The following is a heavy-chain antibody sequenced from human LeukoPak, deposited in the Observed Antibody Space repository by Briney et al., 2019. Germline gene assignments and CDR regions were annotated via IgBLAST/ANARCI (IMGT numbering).Heavy chain of an antibody. CDR1: GGSISSSSYY. D-gene: IGHD6-13*01. Sequence: SETRSLTCTVSGGSISSSSYYWGWIRQPPGKELEWIGSIYYSGSTYYNPSLKSRVTISVDTSKNQFSLKLSSVTAADTAVYYCARHPKAAAGTFPDYWGQGTLVTVSS. J-gene: IGHJ4*02. CDR2: IYYSGST. CDR3: ARHPKAAAGTFPDY. V-gene: IGHV4-39*01.